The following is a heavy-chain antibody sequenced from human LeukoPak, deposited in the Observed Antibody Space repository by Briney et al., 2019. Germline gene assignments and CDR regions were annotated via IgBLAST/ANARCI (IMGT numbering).Heavy chain of an antibody. D-gene: IGHD4-17*01. CDR2: ISSSGSTI. J-gene: IGHJ4*02. Sequence: GGSLRLSWAASGFTFSSYEMNWVRQDPGKGLGVVSYISSSGSTIYYADSVKGRFTISRDNAKNSLYLQMNSLRAEDTAVYYCAKPENYGDYGTFDYWGQGTLVTVSS. CDR3: AKPENYGDYGTFDY. CDR1: GFTFSSYE. V-gene: IGHV3-48*03.